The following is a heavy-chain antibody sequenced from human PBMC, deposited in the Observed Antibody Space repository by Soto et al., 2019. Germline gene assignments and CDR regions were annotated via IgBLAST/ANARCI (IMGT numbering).Heavy chain of an antibody. D-gene: IGHD3-9*01. CDR2: IIPIFGTA. CDR1: GGTFSSYA. CDR3: ATSTYYDILTGYSPPLYYYGMDV. Sequence: ASVKVSCKASGGTFSSYAISWVRQAPGQGLEWMGGIIPIFGTANYAQKFQGRVTITADKSTSTAYMELSGLRSEDTAVYYCATSTYYDILTGYSPPLYYYGMDVWGQGTTVTVSS. V-gene: IGHV1-69*06. J-gene: IGHJ6*02.